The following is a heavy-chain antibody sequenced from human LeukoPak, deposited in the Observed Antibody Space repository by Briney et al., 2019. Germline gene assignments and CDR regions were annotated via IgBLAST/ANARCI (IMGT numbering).Heavy chain of an antibody. J-gene: IGHJ4*02. CDR2: INPSGGST. V-gene: IGHV1-46*01. Sequence: ASVKLSCKASGNTFTTYYVHWVRQAPGQGLEWMGIINPSGGSTSYAQKFQGRVIMTRDTSTSTVYMEVSSLRSEDTAVYYCASTSGYSSSWYFYWGQGTLVTVSS. D-gene: IGHD6-13*01. CDR1: GNTFTTYY. CDR3: ASTSGYSSSWYFY.